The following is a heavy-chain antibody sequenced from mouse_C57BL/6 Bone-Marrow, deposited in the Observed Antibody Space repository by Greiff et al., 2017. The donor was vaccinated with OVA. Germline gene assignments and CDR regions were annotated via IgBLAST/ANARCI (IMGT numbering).Heavy chain of an antibody. CDR3: ARSSYVGPWFAY. Sequence: LVESGAELVRPGTSVKMSCKASGYTFTNYWIGWAKQRPGHGLEWIGDIYPGGGYTNYNEKFKGKATLTADKSSSTAYMQFSSLTSEDSAIYYCARSSYVGPWFAYWGQGTLVTVSA. CDR2: IYPGGGYT. CDR1: GYTFTNYW. D-gene: IGHD1-1*01. J-gene: IGHJ3*01. V-gene: IGHV1-63*01.